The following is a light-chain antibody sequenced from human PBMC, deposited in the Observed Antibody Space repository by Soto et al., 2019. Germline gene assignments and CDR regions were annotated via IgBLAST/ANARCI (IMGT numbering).Light chain of an antibody. J-gene: IGKJ1*01. CDR2: KAT. Sequence: DIQMTQYPSTLSASVGDRVTITCRASQSMSSWVAWYQQKPGKAHKLLIYKATTLETGVPSRFRGSGSGTEFTLTISSLQPDDFATYFCQQYNFYPWTFGQGTKVDIK. V-gene: IGKV1-5*03. CDR1: QSMSSW. CDR3: QQYNFYPWT.